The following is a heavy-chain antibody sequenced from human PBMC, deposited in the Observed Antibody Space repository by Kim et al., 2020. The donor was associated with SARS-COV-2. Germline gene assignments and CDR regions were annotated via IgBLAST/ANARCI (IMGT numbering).Heavy chain of an antibody. V-gene: IGHV4-30-2*05. CDR3: ARDPFCSSTSCYSDY. D-gene: IGHD2-2*01. Sequence: PSLKSRVTISVGTSKNQFSLKLSSVTAADTAVYYCARDPFCSSTSCYSDYWGQGTLVTVSS. J-gene: IGHJ4*02.